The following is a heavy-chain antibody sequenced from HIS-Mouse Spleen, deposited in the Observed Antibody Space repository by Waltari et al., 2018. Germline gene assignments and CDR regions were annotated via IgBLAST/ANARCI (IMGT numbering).Heavy chain of an antibody. CDR3: ARAGDSSGWRDFDY. V-gene: IGHV3-30*04. CDR1: GFNFSSYA. D-gene: IGHD6-19*01. Sequence: QVQLVESGGGVVQPGRSVRRCCAASGFNFSSYAMHWVRQAPGKGLEWVAVISYDGSNKYYADSVKGRFTISRDNSKNTLYLQMNSLRAEDTAVYYCARAGDSSGWRDFDYWGQGTLVTVSS. J-gene: IGHJ4*02. CDR2: ISYDGSNK.